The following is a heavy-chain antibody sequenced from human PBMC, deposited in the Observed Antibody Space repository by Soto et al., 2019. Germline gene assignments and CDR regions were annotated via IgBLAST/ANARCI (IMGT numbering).Heavy chain of an antibody. CDR1: GGYISSGGYY. CDR3: ARDLDGLHDDTSGPFPRPG. V-gene: IGHV4-30-4*08. CDR2: IYYSGSI. Sequence: ASETLSLTCTVSGGYISSGGYYWSWIRQHPGKGLEWIGYIYYSGSIYYNPSLKSRATMSIDTAGNQFSLKVSSVTVADTAVYYCARDLDGLHDDTSGPFPRPGWGQGTLVTVSS. J-gene: IGHJ1*01. D-gene: IGHD3-22*01.